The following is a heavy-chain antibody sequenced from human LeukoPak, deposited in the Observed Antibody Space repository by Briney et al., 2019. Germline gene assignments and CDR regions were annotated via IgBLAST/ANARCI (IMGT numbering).Heavy chain of an antibody. V-gene: IGHV1-24*01. CDR1: GYALTELS. D-gene: IGHD3-9*01. J-gene: IGHJ4*02. Sequence: VASVTVSCTVSGYALTELSMHWVRQAPGKGLEWMGGFDPEDGETIYAQKFQGRVTKTEDTSTDTAYMELSSLRSEDTAVYYCATIHYDILTGYSYCFDYWGQGTLVTVSS. CDR3: ATIHYDILTGYSYCFDY. CDR2: FDPEDGET.